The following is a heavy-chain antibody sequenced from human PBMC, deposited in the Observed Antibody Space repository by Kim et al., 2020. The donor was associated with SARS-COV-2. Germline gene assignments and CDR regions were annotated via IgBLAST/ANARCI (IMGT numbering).Heavy chain of an antibody. D-gene: IGHD3-16*01. V-gene: IGHV3-33*08. CDR2: IWYDGSNK. J-gene: IGHJ6*02. Sequence: GGSLRLSCAASGFTFSSYGMHWVRQAPGKGLEWVAVIWYDGSNKYYAESVKGRFTISRDNSKNTLYLQMNSLRAEDTAVYYCARDPGLYDYVWGSYGRALYGMDVWGQGTTVTVSS. CDR1: GFTFSSYG. CDR3: ARDPGLYDYVWGSYGRALYGMDV.